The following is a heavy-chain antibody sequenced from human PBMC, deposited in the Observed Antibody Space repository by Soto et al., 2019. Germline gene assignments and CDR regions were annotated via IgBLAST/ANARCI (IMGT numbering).Heavy chain of an antibody. D-gene: IGHD2-2*01. Sequence: ASVKGSCKASGYTFSNYGITWVRQAPGQPLEWLGWISLYSDGTNYAQKFQGRVSMTTDTSTTTAYMELRSLRSDDTAVYYCARVVPGAEAWFGPWGQGTLVTVSS. J-gene: IGHJ5*02. CDR2: ISLYSDGT. CDR3: ARVVPGAEAWFGP. CDR1: GYTFSNYG. V-gene: IGHV1-18*01.